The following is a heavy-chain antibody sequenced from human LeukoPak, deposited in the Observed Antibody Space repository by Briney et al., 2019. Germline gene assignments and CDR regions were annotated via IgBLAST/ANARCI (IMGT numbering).Heavy chain of an antibody. D-gene: IGHD4-17*01. J-gene: IGHJ4*02. Sequence: ESSVKVSCKTSRGTFSKYPISWVRQAPGQGLEWMGRIIPILGTVNYAQNFQGRVTMTTDESTTTVYLERRSLRSEDTAIYFCARGPNDYGDYTLNLWGQGTLITVSS. V-gene: IGHV1-69*11. CDR1: RGTFSKYP. CDR3: ARGPNDYGDYTLNL. CDR2: IIPILGTV.